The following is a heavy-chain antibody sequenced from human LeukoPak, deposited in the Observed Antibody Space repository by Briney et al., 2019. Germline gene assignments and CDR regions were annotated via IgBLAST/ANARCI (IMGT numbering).Heavy chain of an antibody. CDR3: ARGSFEYSSSYFDY. CDR1: GGSISSSPFS. Sequence: SETLSLTCTVSGGSISSSPFSWGWIRQPPGKGLEWIGSIYYSGSTYYNPSLKSRVTISVHTSKHQFSLELNSVTPEDTAVYYCARGSFEYSSSYFDYWGQGTLVTVSS. D-gene: IGHD6-6*01. CDR2: IYYSGST. V-gene: IGHV4-39*01. J-gene: IGHJ4*02.